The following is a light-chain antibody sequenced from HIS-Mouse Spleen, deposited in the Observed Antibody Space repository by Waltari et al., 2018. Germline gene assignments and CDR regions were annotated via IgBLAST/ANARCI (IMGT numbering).Light chain of an antibody. V-gene: IGLV2-23*01. CDR3: CSYAGSSTVV. Sequence: QSALTQPASVSGSPGQSITISCTGPSSDVGSYTLFSWYQQHPGKAPKLMIYEGSKRPSGVSNRFSGSKSGNTASLTISGLQAEDEADYYCCSYAGSSTVVFGGGTKLTVL. CDR2: EGS. J-gene: IGLJ2*01. CDR1: SSDVGSYTL.